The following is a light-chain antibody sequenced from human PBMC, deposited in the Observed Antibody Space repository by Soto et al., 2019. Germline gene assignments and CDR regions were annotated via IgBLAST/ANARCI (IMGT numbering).Light chain of an antibody. CDR1: QSVSSN. Sequence: EIVMTQSPATLAVSPGERAALSCRASQSVSSNFAWYQQKPGQAPRLLIYGASSRATGTPARFSGSGSGTEFTLTIRSLPSEDFAVYYCQQYNNWPYTFGLGTKLEMK. CDR2: GAS. V-gene: IGKV3-15*01. CDR3: QQYNNWPYT. J-gene: IGKJ2*01.